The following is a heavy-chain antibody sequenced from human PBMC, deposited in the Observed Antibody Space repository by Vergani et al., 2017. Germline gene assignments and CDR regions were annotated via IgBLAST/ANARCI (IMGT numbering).Heavy chain of an antibody. CDR3: AKHFRGWGIDY. CDR1: GFTLSNYV. Sequence: QVQLVESGGGVVQRGGSLRLSCATSGFTLSNYVMQWIRQRPGKGLEFVAFIQFDGSNQYYADSVKGRFTLSRDFSKNTLYLQMNSLRTDDTATYYCAKHFRGWGIDYWGQGTQVIVSS. D-gene: IGHD3-16*01. J-gene: IGHJ4*02. V-gene: IGHV3-30*02. CDR2: IQFDGSNQ.